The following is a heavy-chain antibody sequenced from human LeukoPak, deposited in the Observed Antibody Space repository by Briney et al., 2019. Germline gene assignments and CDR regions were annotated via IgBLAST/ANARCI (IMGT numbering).Heavy chain of an antibody. CDR3: ARGSGSSWYMDV. J-gene: IGHJ6*03. V-gene: IGHV1-69*05. Sequence: SVKLSCKASGGTFSRYAISWVRQAPGQGLEWMGGIIPIFGTANYAQKFQGRVTITTDESTSTAYMELSSLRSEDTAVYYCARGSGSSWYMDVWGKGTTVTVSS. CDR2: IIPIFGTA. D-gene: IGHD6-13*01. CDR1: GGTFSRYA.